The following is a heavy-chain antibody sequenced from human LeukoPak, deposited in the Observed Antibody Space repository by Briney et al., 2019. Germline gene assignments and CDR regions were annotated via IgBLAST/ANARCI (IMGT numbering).Heavy chain of an antibody. CDR3: ARGGGLDV. CDR1: GFIFSSYW. D-gene: IGHD3-16*01. CDR2: INHNGNVN. V-gene: IGHV3-7*03. Sequence: GGSLRLSCAASGFIFSSYWMNWAGQAPGKGLEWVASINHNGNVNYYVDSVKGRFTISRDNAKNSLYLQMSNLRAEDTAVYFCARGGGLDVWGQGATVTVSS. J-gene: IGHJ6*02.